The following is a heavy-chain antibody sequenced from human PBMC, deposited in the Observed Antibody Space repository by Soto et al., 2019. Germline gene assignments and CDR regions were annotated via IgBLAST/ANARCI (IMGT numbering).Heavy chain of an antibody. Sequence: GGSLRLSCAASGFTFRSYGMHWVRQAPGKGLEWVALIWSDGSNTYYADSVKGRFTVSRDNSKNTLYLQMSSLRAEDTAVYYWARDGGWCSFNDWGEGSLDIFSS. D-gene: IGHD6-19*01. CDR2: IWSDGSNT. V-gene: IGHV3-33*01. J-gene: IGHJ4*02. CDR1: GFTFRSYG. CDR3: ARDGGWCSFND.